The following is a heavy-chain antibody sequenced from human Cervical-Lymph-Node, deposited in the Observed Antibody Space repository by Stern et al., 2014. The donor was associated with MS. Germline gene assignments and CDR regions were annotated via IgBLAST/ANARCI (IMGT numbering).Heavy chain of an antibody. D-gene: IGHD6-13*01. J-gene: IGHJ4*02. CDR1: GFTFDDYA. CDR2: ISSDSSSM. V-gene: IGHV3-9*01. Sequence: EVQLVESGGGLVQPCRSLRLSCATSGFTFDDYAMHWVRQTPGKGLAWVSGISSDSSSMGYADSVKGRFTIARDNARNSLYLQMNSLRAEDTALYYCVKLTGTRWYKTGASRFDYWGQGTLVTVSS. CDR3: VKLTGTRWYKTGASRFDY.